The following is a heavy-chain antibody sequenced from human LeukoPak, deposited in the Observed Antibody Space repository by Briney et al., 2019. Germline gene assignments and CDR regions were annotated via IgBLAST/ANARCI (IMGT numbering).Heavy chain of an antibody. V-gene: IGHV4-38-2*02. J-gene: IGHJ4*02. Sequence: SETLSLTCTVSGYSISSGYYWGWIRQPPGKGLEWIGSIYHSGSTYYNPSLKSRVTISVDTSKNQFSLKLSSVTAADTAVYYCARHPCTSSCRGGFDYWGQGTLVTVSS. CDR1: GYSISSGYY. CDR3: ARHPCTSSCRGGFDY. D-gene: IGHD2-2*01. CDR2: IYHSGST.